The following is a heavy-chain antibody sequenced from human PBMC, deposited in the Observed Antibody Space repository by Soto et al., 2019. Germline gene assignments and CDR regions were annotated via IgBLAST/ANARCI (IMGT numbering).Heavy chain of an antibody. D-gene: IGHD2-15*01. V-gene: IGHV4-31*03. CDR3: ARVGALGWKLHQGGRYFDY. Sequence: PSETLSLTCTVSGGSISSGGYYWSWIRQHPGKGLEWIGYIYYSGSTYYNPSLKSRVTISVDTSKNQFSLKLSSVTAADTAVYYCARVGALGWKLHQGGRYFDYWGQGTLVTVSS. CDR2: IYYSGST. J-gene: IGHJ4*02. CDR1: GGSISSGGYY.